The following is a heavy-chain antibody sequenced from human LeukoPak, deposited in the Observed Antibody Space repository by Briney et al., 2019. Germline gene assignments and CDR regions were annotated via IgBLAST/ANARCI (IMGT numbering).Heavy chain of an antibody. V-gene: IGHV4-4*02. J-gene: IGHJ4*02. CDR2: INHSGST. Sequence: SGTLSLTCGVSGGSISTTNWWSWVRQPPGKGLEWIGEINHSGSTNYNPSLKSRVTISVDTSKNQFSLKLSSVTAADTAVYYCARGDCSSTSCPLDYWGQGTLVTVSS. CDR3: ARGDCSSTSCPLDY. CDR1: GGSISTTNW. D-gene: IGHD2-2*01.